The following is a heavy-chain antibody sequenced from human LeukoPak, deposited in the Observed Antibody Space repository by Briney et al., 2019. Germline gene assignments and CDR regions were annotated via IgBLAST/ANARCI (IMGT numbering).Heavy chain of an antibody. V-gene: IGHV1-18*01. CDR2: ISAYNGNT. J-gene: IGHJ6*02. D-gene: IGHD3-22*01. Sequence: ASVKVSCKASGYTFTSYGISWVRQAPGQGLEWMGWISAYNGNTNYAQKLQGRVTMTTDTSTSTAYMELRSLRSDDTAVYYCARGCLLIPSNDSSVFFYNYKGMDVGGQGPPATAPS. CDR1: GYTFTSYG. CDR3: ARGCLLIPSNDSSVFFYNYKGMDV.